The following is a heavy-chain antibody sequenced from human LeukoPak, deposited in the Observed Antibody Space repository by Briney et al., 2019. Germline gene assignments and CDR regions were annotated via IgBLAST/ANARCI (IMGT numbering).Heavy chain of an antibody. V-gene: IGHV4-34*01. J-gene: IGHJ6*04. Sequence: SETLSLTCAVYGGSFSGYYWSWIRQPPGKGLEWIGEINHSGRTNYNPSLTSRVTISVDTSKNQFSLKLSSVTAADTAVYYCARDRDIVVVPAALPYYGMDVWGKGTTVTVSS. CDR2: INHSGRT. CDR1: GGSFSGYY. D-gene: IGHD2-2*01. CDR3: ARDRDIVVVPAALPYYGMDV.